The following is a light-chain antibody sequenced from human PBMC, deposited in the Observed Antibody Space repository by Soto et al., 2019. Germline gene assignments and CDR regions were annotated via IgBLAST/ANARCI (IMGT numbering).Light chain of an antibody. J-gene: IGLJ1*01. CDR3: ASWDDSLNGYV. Sequence: QSVLTQPPSASGTPGQRVTISCSGSSSNFASNSVNWYQQLPGTAPKLLIYSNDRRPSGVPDRFSGSKSGTSASLAISGLQYEDEADYYCASWDDSLNGYVFGTGTKVTVL. V-gene: IGLV1-44*01. CDR2: SND. CDR1: SSNFASNS.